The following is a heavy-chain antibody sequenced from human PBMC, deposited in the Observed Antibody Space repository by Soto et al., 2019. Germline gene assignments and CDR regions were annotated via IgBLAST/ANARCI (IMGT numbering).Heavy chain of an antibody. J-gene: IGHJ5*02. CDR2: IWYDGSNK. Sequence: GGSLRLSCAASGFTFSSYGMHWVRQAPGKGLEWVAVIWYDGSNKYYADSVKGRFTISRDNSKNTLYLQMNSLRAEDTAVYYCARGFLEWLFRDWFDPWGQGTLVTVSS. D-gene: IGHD3-3*01. V-gene: IGHV3-33*01. CDR3: ARGFLEWLFRDWFDP. CDR1: GFTFSSYG.